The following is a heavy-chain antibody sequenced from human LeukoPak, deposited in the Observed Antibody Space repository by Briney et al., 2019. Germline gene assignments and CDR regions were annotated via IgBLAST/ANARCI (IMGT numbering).Heavy chain of an antibody. CDR3: VRDGPYRITNMDV. V-gene: IGHV4-38-2*02. CDR2: VYHSGTT. CDR1: GYSISSGYY. J-gene: IGHJ6*03. Sequence: SETLSLTCAVSGYSISSGYYWGWSRQPPGGGREWIGSVYHSGTTYYNPSLESRVTISLDTSKNQFSLKLSPLTAADTAVYYCVRDGPYRITNMDVWGKGTTVTVSS.